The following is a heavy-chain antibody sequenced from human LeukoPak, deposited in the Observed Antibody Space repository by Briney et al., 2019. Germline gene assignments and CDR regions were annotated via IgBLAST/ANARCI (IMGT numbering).Heavy chain of an antibody. CDR3: ARLRFITIFGVVQYYFDY. J-gene: IGHJ4*02. V-gene: IGHV4-30-4*08. Sequence: SETLSLTCSVSGGSISRSDYYWSWIRQPPGKGLEWIGYIYYSGSTYYNPSLKSRVTISVDTSKNQFSLKLSSVTAADTAVYYCARLRFITIFGVVQYYFDYWGQGTLVTVSS. CDR1: GGSISRSDYY. CDR2: IYYSGST. D-gene: IGHD3-3*01.